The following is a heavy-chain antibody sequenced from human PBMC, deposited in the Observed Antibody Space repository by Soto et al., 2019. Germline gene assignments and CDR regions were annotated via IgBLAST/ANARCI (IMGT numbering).Heavy chain of an antibody. D-gene: IGHD2-15*01. J-gene: IGHJ4*02. CDR1: GFTFSSYA. CDR2: ISGSGGST. Sequence: PGGSLRLSCAASGFTFSSYAMSWVRQAPGKGLEWVSAISGSGGSTYYADSVKGRFTISRDNSKNTLYLQMNSLRAEDTAVYYCAKGGCSGGSCYYYFDYWGQGTLVTVSS. CDR3: AKGGCSGGSCYYYFDY. V-gene: IGHV3-23*01.